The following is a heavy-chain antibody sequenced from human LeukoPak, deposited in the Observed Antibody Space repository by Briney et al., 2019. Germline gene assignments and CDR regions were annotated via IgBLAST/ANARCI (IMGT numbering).Heavy chain of an antibody. Sequence: PSETLSLTCAVYGGSFSGYYWSWIRQPPGKGLEWIGEINHSGSTNYNPSLKSRVTISVDTSKNQFSLKLSSVTAADTAVYYCARGRIMWAAAGTPRVRGFDYWGQGTLVTVSS. V-gene: IGHV4-34*01. D-gene: IGHD6-13*01. J-gene: IGHJ4*02. CDR2: INHSGST. CDR1: GGSFSGYY. CDR3: ARGRIMWAAAGTPRVRGFDY.